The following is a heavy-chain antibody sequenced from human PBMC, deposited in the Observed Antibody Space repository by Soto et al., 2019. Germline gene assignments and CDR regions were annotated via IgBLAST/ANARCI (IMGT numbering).Heavy chain of an antibody. Sequence: QVQLVQSGAEVKKPGSSVKVSCKASGGTFSSYAISWVRQAPGQGLEWMGGIIPIFGTANYAQKVQVRVTITAEESTSTAYMELRRLRSEDTAVYYCARLSRDSGSYYSFDYWGQGTLVTVSS. CDR1: GGTFSSYA. CDR3: ARLSRDSGSYYSFDY. V-gene: IGHV1-69*01. J-gene: IGHJ4*02. CDR2: IIPIFGTA. D-gene: IGHD3-10*01.